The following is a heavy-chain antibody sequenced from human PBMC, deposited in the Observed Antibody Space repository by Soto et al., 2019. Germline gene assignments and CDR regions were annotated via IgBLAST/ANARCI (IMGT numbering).Heavy chain of an antibody. CDR3: AKVGPYVFWSGYDSAFDI. Sequence: EVLLLESGGGLVQPGGSLRLSCAASGFTFSNYAMSWVRQAPGKGLEWVSGISGSGGGTDYADSVKGRFTISRDNSKNTLYLQMISLRAEDTAVYYCAKVGPYVFWSGYDSAFDIWGQGTMVTVSS. D-gene: IGHD3-3*01. J-gene: IGHJ3*02. V-gene: IGHV3-23*01. CDR2: ISGSGGGT. CDR1: GFTFSNYA.